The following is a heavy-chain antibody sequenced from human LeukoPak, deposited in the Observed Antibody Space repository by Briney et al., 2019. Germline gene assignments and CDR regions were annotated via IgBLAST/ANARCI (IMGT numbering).Heavy chain of an antibody. CDR2: VWYDGSNK. Sequence: GGSLRLSCAASGFPFSSYGMHWVRQAPGKGLEWVAVVWYDGSNKYYADSVKGRFTIPRDNSKNTLYLQMNSLRAEDTAVYYCARDLDSSEGPLWGQGTMVTLST. D-gene: IGHD3/OR15-3a*01. CDR3: ARDLDSSEGPL. CDR1: GFPFSSYG. V-gene: IGHV3-33*08. J-gene: IGHJ3*01.